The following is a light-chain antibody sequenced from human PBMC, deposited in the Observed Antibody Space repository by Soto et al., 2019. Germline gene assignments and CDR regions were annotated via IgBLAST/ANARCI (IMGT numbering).Light chain of an antibody. J-gene: IGKJ4*01. CDR2: DAS. CDR3: QQRSRGPALT. CDR1: QSVSYH. Sequence: EVILTQFPANLSLSPGESASLSCRASQSVSYHLAWYQQKPGQAPRLLMSDASNRAPGIPPRFSGSGSGTDFTLTIRSLEPEDSAMYYCQQRSRGPALTFGGGTKVEI. V-gene: IGKV3-11*01.